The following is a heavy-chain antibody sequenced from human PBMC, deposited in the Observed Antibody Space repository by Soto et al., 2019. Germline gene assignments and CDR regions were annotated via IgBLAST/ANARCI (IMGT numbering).Heavy chain of an antibody. Sequence: QVQLVQSGAEVKKPGASVKVSCKASGYTFTSYYTHWVRQAPGQGLEWKGIINPSGGSTSYAKKFQGRVTMTRDTSTSTVYMELSSLRSEDTAVDYCAGCDAAADGSDAFDFWGQGTMVTVSS. CDR1: GYTFTSYY. CDR3: AGCDAAADGSDAFDF. CDR2: INPSGGST. V-gene: IGHV1-46*01. D-gene: IGHD6-25*01. J-gene: IGHJ3*01.